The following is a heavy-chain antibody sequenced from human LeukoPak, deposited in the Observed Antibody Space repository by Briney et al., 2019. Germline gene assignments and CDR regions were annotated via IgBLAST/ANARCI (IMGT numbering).Heavy chain of an antibody. D-gene: IGHD2-15*01. Sequence: PSETLSLTCAVYGGSFSGYYWSWIRQPPGKGLEWIGEINHSGSTNYNPSLKSRVTISVDTSKNQFSLKLSSVTAADTAVYYCAREGYCSGGSCYGLDYWGQGTLVTASS. CDR1: GGSFSGYY. CDR3: AREGYCSGGSCYGLDY. V-gene: IGHV4-34*01. J-gene: IGHJ4*02. CDR2: INHSGST.